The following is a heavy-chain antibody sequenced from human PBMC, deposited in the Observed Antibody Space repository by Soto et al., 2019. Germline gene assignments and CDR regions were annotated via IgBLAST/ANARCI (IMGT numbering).Heavy chain of an antibody. CDR1: GYSVRNQY. V-gene: IGHV4-4*09. D-gene: IGHD3-16*01. CDR2: IYRSGST. J-gene: IGHJ6*03. Sequence: SETLSLTCTVSGYSVRNQYWSWIRRPPGRGLEWIGYIYRSGSTKYNPSRKSRLTISVDTSKNQFSLKLSSVTAADTAVYYCARTLDYGHMDVWGKGTTVTVSS. CDR3: ARTLDYGHMDV.